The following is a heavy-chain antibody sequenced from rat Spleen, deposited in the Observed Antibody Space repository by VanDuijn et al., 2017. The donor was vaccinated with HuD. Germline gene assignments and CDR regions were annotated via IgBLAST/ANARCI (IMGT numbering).Heavy chain of an antibody. V-gene: IGHV5-17*01. J-gene: IGHJ2*01. CDR2: ILYDGSGT. CDR1: GFTFSDYA. Sequence: EVQLVESGGKLVQPGNSLKLSCAASGFTFSDYAMAWVRQSPEKGLEWVATILYDGSGTYYRDSVKGRFTISRENAKSTLYLQMDSLRSEDTATYYCASRDYWGQGVMVTVSS. CDR3: ASRDY.